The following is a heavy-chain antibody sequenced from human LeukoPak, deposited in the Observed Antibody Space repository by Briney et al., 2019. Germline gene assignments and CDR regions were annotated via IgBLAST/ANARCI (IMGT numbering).Heavy chain of an antibody. Sequence: SETLSLTCAASGGSFSGYYWSWIRQPPGKGLEWMGEINHSGSTNYNPSLKSRVTISVDTYKNQFSLKLSSVTAADTAVYYCARGLRFLEWLSRGYMDVWGKGTTVTVSS. V-gene: IGHV4-34*01. CDR3: ARGLRFLEWLSRGYMDV. J-gene: IGHJ6*03. D-gene: IGHD3-3*01. CDR1: GGSFSGYY. CDR2: INHSGST.